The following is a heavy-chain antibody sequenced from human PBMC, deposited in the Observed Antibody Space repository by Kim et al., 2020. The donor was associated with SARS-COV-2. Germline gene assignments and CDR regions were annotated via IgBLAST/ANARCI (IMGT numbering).Heavy chain of an antibody. D-gene: IGHD1-1*01. Sequence: SETLSLTCTVSGGSISSYYWSWIRQPPGKGLEWIGYIYYSGSTNYNPSLKSRVTISVDTSKNQFSLKLSSVTAADTAVYYCARGAPLGERFDYWGQGTLVTVSS. CDR1: GGSISSYY. J-gene: IGHJ4*02. CDR3: ARGAPLGERFDY. V-gene: IGHV4-59*01. CDR2: IYYSGST.